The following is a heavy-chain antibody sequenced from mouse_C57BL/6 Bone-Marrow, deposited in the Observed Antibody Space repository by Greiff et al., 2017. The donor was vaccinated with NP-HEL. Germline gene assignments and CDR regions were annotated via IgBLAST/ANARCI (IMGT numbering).Heavy chain of an antibody. CDR3: TTRGLRRYWYFDV. CDR1: GFNIKDDY. Sequence: VQLQQSGAELVRPGASVKLSCTASGFNIKDDYMHWVKQRPEQGLEWIGWIDPENGDTEYASKFQGKANITADTSSNTAYLQLSSLTSEATAVYYCTTRGLRRYWYFDVWGTGTTVTVSS. D-gene: IGHD2-4*01. CDR2: IDPENGDT. V-gene: IGHV14-4*01. J-gene: IGHJ1*03.